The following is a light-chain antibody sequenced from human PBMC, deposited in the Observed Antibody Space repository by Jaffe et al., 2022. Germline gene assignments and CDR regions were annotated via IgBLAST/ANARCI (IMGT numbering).Light chain of an antibody. V-gene: IGKV1-5*03. CDR1: QDINNL. CDR2: KAS. CDR3: QQYNTYSS. Sequence: DIQMTQSPSTLSASVGDRVTITCRASQDINNLLAWYQQKPGKAPNLLIYKASNLESGVPSRFSGSGSGTEFTLTISSLQPDDFATYYCQQYNTYSSFGQGTKLEIK. J-gene: IGKJ2*01.